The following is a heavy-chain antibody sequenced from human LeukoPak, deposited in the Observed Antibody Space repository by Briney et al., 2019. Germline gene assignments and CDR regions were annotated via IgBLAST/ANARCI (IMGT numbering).Heavy chain of an antibody. CDR2: IIPIFGTA. V-gene: IGHV1-69*05. CDR1: GGTFSSYA. J-gene: IGHJ6*03. CDR3: ARGAEGSYSSGWYYYYYYMDV. Sequence: ASVKVSCKASGGTFSSYAISWVRQAPGQGLEWMGGIIPIFGTANYAQKFQGRVTITRNTSISTAYMELSSLRSEDTAVYYCARGAEGSYSSGWYYYYYYMDVWGKGTTVTVSS. D-gene: IGHD6-19*01.